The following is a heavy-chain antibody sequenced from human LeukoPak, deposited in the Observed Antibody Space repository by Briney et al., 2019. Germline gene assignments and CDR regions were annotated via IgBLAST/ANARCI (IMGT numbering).Heavy chain of an antibody. CDR1: GVTFSSYS. V-gene: IGHV3-21*01. J-gene: IGHJ6*02. CDR3: ARDLVVRGVNPGYYYYGMDV. CDR2: ISSSSSYI. D-gene: IGHD3-10*01. Sequence: GGSLRLSCAASGVTFSSYSMNWVRQAPGKGLEGVSSISSSSSYIYYADSVKGRFTISRDNAKNSLYLQMNSLRAEDTAVYYCARDLVVRGVNPGYYYYGMDVWGQGTTVTVSS.